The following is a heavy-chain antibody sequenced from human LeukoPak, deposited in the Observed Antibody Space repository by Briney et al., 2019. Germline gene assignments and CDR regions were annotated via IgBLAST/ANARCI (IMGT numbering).Heavy chain of an antibody. J-gene: IGHJ4*02. Sequence: GGSLRLSCAASGFTVSSNYMSWVRQAPGKGLEWVSIIYGGGSTYYADSVKGRFTISRDNAKNSLYLQMNSLRAEDTALYYCARGFNGDYPVSAYWGQGTLVTVSS. CDR2: IYGGGST. CDR1: GFTVSSNY. CDR3: ARGFNGDYPVSAY. D-gene: IGHD4-17*01. V-gene: IGHV3-66*01.